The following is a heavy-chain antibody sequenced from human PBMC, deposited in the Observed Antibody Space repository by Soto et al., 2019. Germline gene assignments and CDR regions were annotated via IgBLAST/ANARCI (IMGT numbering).Heavy chain of an antibody. CDR3: TTDPNLGELSFRGPYYYYYMDV. V-gene: IGHV3-15*01. CDR2: IKSKTDGGTT. Sequence: EVQLVESGGGLVKPGGSLRLSCAASGFTFSNAWMSWVRQAPGKGLEWVGRIKSKTDGGTTDYAAPVKGRFTISRDDSKNTLYLQMNSLKTEDTAVYYCTTDPNLGELSFRGPYYYYYMDVWGKGTTVTVSS. J-gene: IGHJ6*03. D-gene: IGHD3-16*02. CDR1: GFTFSNAW.